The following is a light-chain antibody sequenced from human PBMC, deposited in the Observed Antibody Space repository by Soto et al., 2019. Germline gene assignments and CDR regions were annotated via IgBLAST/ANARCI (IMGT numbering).Light chain of an antibody. Sequence: GDRVTITCRASQSISSWLAWYQQKRGRAPSLLIFDATTLHSGVPSRFSGGGSGTEFTLTINGLQPDDFATYYCQQFAKSSTFGQGTKVDIK. V-gene: IGKV1-5*01. CDR3: QQFAKSST. CDR1: QSISSW. J-gene: IGKJ1*01. CDR2: DAT.